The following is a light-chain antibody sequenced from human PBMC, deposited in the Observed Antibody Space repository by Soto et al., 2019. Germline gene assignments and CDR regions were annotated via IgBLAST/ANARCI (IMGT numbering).Light chain of an antibody. CDR2: EVA. V-gene: IGLV2-23*02. CDR1: SAEGANYKL. Sequence: QSALTQPASVSGSPGQSITISCTGTSAEGANYKLVSWYQQHPGKAPKLIIYEVAKRPSGVSNRFSGSKSGSTASLTISGLQAEDEADYYCCSYAIVVMFGGGTKLTVL. CDR3: CSYAIVVM. J-gene: IGLJ3*02.